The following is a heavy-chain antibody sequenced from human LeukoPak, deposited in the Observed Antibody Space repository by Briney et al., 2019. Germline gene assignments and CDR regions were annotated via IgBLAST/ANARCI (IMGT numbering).Heavy chain of an antibody. V-gene: IGHV4-34*01. CDR1: GGSFSGYY. Sequence: SETLSLTCAVYGGSFSGYYLSWIRQPPGKGLEWVGEINHSGSTNYNPALKMRVPISVYTAKDQFSLKLRSMTAAATDVDYCARGDSSGFHDACDIWGQGTMLSVSS. CDR2: INHSGST. J-gene: IGHJ3*02. D-gene: IGHD3-22*01. CDR3: ARGDSSGFHDACDI.